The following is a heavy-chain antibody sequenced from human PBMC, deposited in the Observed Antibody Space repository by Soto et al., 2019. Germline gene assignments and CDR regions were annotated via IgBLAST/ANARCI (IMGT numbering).Heavy chain of an antibody. CDR3: VRDGTKTLRDWFDP. CDR1: AASISGFY. D-gene: IGHD1-1*01. J-gene: IGHJ5*02. Sequence: SETLSLTCTVSAASISGFYWSWIRKSAGKGLEWIGRIYATGTTDYNPSLKSRVMMSVDTSKKQFSLKLRSVTAADTAVYYCVRDGTKTLRDWFDPWGQGISVTVSS. CDR2: IYATGTT. V-gene: IGHV4-4*07.